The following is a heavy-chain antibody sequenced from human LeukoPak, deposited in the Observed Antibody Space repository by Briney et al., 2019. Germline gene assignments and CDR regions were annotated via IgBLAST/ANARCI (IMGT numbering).Heavy chain of an antibody. V-gene: IGHV3-11*01. CDR1: GFTFSDYY. Sequence: GGSLRLSCAASGFTFSDYYMSWIRQAPGKGLEWVSYISSSGSTIYYADSVKGRFTISRDNAKNSLYLQMNSLRAEDTAVYYCARGGSSSPVYYYYMDVWGKGTTVTVSS. CDR3: ARGGSSSPVYYYYMDV. CDR2: ISSSGSTI. D-gene: IGHD6-6*01. J-gene: IGHJ6*03.